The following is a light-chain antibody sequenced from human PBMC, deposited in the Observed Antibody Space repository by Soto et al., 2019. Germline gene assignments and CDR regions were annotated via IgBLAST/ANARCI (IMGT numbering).Light chain of an antibody. CDR1: QTVASN. CDR3: QQYHNWPPQYT. CDR2: GAS. V-gene: IGKV3-15*01. J-gene: IGKJ2*01. Sequence: EIVMTQSPASLSVSPGDGATLSCRASQTVASNLAWYQQKPGQGPRLLIHGASTRAAGVPARFSGSGSGTDFTLTISSLQSADFAVYYCQQYHNWPPQYTFGQGTKLQI.